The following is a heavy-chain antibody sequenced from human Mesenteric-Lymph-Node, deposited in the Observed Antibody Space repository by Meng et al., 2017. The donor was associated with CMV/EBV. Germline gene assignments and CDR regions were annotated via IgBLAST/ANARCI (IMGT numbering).Heavy chain of an antibody. CDR2: ISSSSSYI. CDR3: ARVGQGLVTDTFDI. D-gene: IGHD5-18*01. V-gene: IGHV3-21*01. CDR1: GFTFSSYS. Sequence: GGSLRLSCAASGFTFSSYSMNWVRQAPGKGLEWVSSISSSSSYIYYADSVKGRFTISRDNAKNSLYLQMNSLRAEDTAVYFCARVGQGLVTDTFDIWGQGTMVTVSS. J-gene: IGHJ3*02.